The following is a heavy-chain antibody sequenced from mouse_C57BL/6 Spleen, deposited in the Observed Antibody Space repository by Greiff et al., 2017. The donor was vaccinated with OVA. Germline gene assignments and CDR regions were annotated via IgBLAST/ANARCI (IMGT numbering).Heavy chain of an antibody. Sequence: QVQLQQSGAELMKPGASVKLSCKATGYTFTGYWIEWVKQRPGHGLEWIGEILPGSGSTNYNAKFKGKATFTADTSSNTAYMQLSSLTTEDSAIYYCARRGYFDYWGQGTTLTVSS. CDR2: ILPGSGST. CDR3: ARRGYFDY. J-gene: IGHJ2*01. V-gene: IGHV1-9*01. CDR1: GYTFTGYW.